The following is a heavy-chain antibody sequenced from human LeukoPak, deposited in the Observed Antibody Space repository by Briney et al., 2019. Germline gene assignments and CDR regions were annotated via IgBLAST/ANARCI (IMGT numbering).Heavy chain of an antibody. CDR2: IGTAGDT. D-gene: IGHD1-26*01. J-gene: IGHJ6*03. Sequence: GGSLRLSCAASGFTFSRYDMHWVRQVTGKGLEWVSTIGTAGDTYYPDSVKGRFTISRENAENSLYLQMSSLRAGDTALYYCVRAPPGSRAFHYSYMDVWGKGTTVTISS. CDR1: GFTFSRYD. V-gene: IGHV3-13*01. CDR3: VRAPPGSRAFHYSYMDV.